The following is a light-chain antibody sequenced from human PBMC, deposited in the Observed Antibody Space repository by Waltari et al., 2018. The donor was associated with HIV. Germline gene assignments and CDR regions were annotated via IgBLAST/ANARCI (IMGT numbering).Light chain of an antibody. V-gene: IGKV3-20*01. Sequence: EIVLTQSPGTLSLSPGERATLSCRASQTVGSSDLAWYQQKPGQAPRLLIYGASSRAADIPDRFSGSGSGTDFTLTIGTLEPEDFAVYYCQQYDTSPWTFGQGTKVEI. J-gene: IGKJ1*01. CDR2: GAS. CDR3: QQYDTSPWT. CDR1: QTVGSSD.